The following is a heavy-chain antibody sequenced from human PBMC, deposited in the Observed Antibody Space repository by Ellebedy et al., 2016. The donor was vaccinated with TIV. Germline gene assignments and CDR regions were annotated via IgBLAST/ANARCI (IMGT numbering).Heavy chain of an antibody. CDR2: IYSRGNT. Sequence: MPSETLSLTCTVSGGSISSSNYYWSWIRQPPGKGLEWIGYIYSRGNTYYNPSLKSRVTISVDTSKNQFSLKLTSVTAADTAVYYCARLERFLEWGDYAMDVWGQGTTVTVSS. D-gene: IGHD3-3*01. J-gene: IGHJ6*02. CDR1: GGSISSSNYY. CDR3: ARLERFLEWGDYAMDV. V-gene: IGHV4-30-4*01.